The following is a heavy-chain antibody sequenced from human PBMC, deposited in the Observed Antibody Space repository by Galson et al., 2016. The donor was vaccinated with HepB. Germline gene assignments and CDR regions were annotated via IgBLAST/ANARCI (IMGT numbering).Heavy chain of an antibody. CDR2: ISGSSSYI. V-gene: IGHV3-21*01. CDR3: ARGRYDFWNGYWSYYYDMNV. Sequence: SLRLSCAASGFSFSSYSMNWVRQAPGKGLEWPSYISGSSSYIYYADSVKGRFTISRDNAENSLYLQMNSLEAEDTAVYYCARGRYDFWNGYWSYYYDMNVWGQGTTVTVS. D-gene: IGHD3-3*01. J-gene: IGHJ6*02. CDR1: GFSFSSYS.